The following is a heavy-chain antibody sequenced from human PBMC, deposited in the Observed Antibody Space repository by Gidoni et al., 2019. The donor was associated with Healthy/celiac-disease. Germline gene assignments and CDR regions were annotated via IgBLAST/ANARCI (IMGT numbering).Heavy chain of an antibody. Sequence: QGQLVQSGAEVKKPGSSVKVSCKASGGAFSSYAISWVRQAPGQGLEGMGGIIPIFGTANSAPKFQGRVTITADESTSTAYMELSSLRSEDTAVYYCARDTVTTHHGMDVWGQGTTVTVSS. CDR1: GGAFSSYA. CDR2: IIPIFGTA. D-gene: IGHD4-17*01. V-gene: IGHV1-69*01. CDR3: ARDTVTTHHGMDV. J-gene: IGHJ6*02.